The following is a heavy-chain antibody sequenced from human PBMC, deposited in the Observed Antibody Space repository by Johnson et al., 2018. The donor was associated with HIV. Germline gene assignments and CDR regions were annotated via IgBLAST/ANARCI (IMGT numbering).Heavy chain of an antibody. J-gene: IGHJ3*02. CDR3: ARDCRSIAARPGAAFDI. CDR1: GFTFSSYA. D-gene: IGHD6-6*01. V-gene: IGHV3-23*04. CDR2: INWNGGNT. Sequence: VKLVESGGGVVQPGRSLRLSCAASGFTFSSYAMHWVRQAPGKGLEWVSGINWNGGNTYYADSVKGRFTISRDNSKNTLYLQMNSLRADDTAVYHCARDCRSIAARPGAAFDIWGQGTTVTVSS.